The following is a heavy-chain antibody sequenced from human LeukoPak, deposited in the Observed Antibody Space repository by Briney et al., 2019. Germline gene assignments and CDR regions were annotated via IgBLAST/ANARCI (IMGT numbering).Heavy chain of an antibody. D-gene: IGHD5-12*01. CDR1: GGSVSSYY. V-gene: IGHV4-59*02. Sequence: SETLPLTCTVSGGSVSSYYWSWIRQSPGKGLEWIGYIHHSGGTNYNPSLKNRAALSVRRSKNQFSLKLTSVTAADKAVYYCARDGASGVDIVAHTFDYWGQGTLVTVSS. CDR2: IHHSGGT. J-gene: IGHJ4*02. CDR3: ARDGASGVDIVAHTFDY.